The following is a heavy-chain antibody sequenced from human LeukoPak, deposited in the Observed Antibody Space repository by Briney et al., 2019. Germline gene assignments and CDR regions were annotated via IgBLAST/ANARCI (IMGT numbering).Heavy chain of an antibody. CDR2: IRDSGGST. J-gene: IGHJ4*02. D-gene: IGHD6-6*01. CDR1: GFTFSGYW. CDR3: AKDLSSSSSGKFVS. Sequence: GGSLRLSCAASGFTFSGYWMSWVRQAPGKGLEWVSAIRDSGGSTDYTDSVKGRFTISRDNSKNTLYLQMNSLRAEDTAVYYCAKDLSSSSSGKFVSWGQGTLVTVSS. V-gene: IGHV3-23*01.